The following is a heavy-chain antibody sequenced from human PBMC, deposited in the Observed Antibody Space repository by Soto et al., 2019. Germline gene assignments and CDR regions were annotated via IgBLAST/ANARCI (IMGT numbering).Heavy chain of an antibody. V-gene: IGHV3-7*05. J-gene: IGHJ6*02. CDR3: ARDADVLRHFDWLRYYYYYYGMDV. CDR1: GFTFSSYW. CDR2: IKQDGSEK. Sequence: PGGSLRLSCAASGFTFSSYWMSWVRQAPGKGLEWVANIKQDGSEKYYVDSVKGRFTISRDNAKNSLYLQVNSLRAEDTAVYYCARDADVLRHFDWLRYYYYYYGMDVWGQGTTVTVSS. D-gene: IGHD3-9*01.